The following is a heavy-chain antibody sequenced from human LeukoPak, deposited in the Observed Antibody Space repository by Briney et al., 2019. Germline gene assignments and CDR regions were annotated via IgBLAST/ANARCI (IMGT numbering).Heavy chain of an antibody. Sequence: GASVKGSCKASGGTFSSYAISWVRQAPGQGLEWMGGIIPIFGTANYAQKFQGRVTITADESTSTAYMELSSLRSEDTAVYYCARSAAIGRWFDPWGQGTLVTVSS. CDR2: IIPIFGTA. J-gene: IGHJ5*02. D-gene: IGHD2-2*02. CDR3: ARSAAIGRWFDP. CDR1: GGTFSSYA. V-gene: IGHV1-69*13.